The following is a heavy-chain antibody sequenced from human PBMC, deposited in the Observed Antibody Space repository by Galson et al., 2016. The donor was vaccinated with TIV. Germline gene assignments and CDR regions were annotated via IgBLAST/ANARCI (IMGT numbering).Heavy chain of an antibody. D-gene: IGHD6-19*01. Sequence: ETLSLTCTVSGGSISSYSWSWIRQSPGKGLEWIGSDFYSGSTFYSGNIYYTPSLKSRLTISVDTSKNQFSLRLSSVTAADTAVYYCARHSGAVAGYDYGMDVWGQGTTVTVSS. CDR1: GGSISSYS. V-gene: IGHV4-39*01. CDR2: DFYSGST. J-gene: IGHJ6*02. CDR3: ARHSGAVAGYDYGMDV.